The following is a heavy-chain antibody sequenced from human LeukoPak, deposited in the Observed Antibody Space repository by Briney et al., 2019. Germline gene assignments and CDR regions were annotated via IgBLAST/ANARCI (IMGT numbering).Heavy chain of an antibody. J-gene: IGHJ5*02. CDR1: GFTFSSYG. Sequence: PGGSLRLSCAASGFTFSSYGMHWVRQAPGKGLEWVAFIRYDGSNKYYADSVKGRFTISRDNSKNTPYLQMNSLRAEDTAVYYCAKVRRDGYNYAFDPWGQGTLVTVSS. CDR3: AKVRRDGYNYAFDP. V-gene: IGHV3-30*02. CDR2: IRYDGSNK. D-gene: IGHD5-24*01.